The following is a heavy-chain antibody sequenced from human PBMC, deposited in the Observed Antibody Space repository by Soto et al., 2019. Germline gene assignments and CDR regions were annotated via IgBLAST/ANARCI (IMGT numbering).Heavy chain of an antibody. J-gene: IGHJ3*02. V-gene: IGHV3-21*01. CDR1: GFTFSSYS. D-gene: IGHD2-21*01. Sequence: GGSLRLSCAASGFTFSSYSMNWVRQAPGKGLEWVSSISSSSSYIYYADSVKGRFTISRDNAKNSLYLQMNSLRAEDTAVYYCARDSLGVVIAIRSAFDIWSQGAMVTVSS. CDR2: ISSSSSYI. CDR3: ARDSLGVVIAIRSAFDI.